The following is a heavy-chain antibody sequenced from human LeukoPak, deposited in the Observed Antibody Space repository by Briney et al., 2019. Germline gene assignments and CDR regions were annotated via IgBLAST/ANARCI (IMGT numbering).Heavy chain of an antibody. CDR2: INPNSGGT. CDR3: ARDQTIFGVVGKTLDY. J-gene: IGHJ4*02. Sequence: ASVKVSCKASGYTFTGYYMHWVRQAPGQGLEWMGRINPNSGGTNYAQKFQGRVTMTRDTSTSTVYMELSSLRSEDTAVYYCARDQTIFGVVGKTLDYWGQGTLVTVSS. D-gene: IGHD3-3*01. V-gene: IGHV1-2*06. CDR1: GYTFTGYY.